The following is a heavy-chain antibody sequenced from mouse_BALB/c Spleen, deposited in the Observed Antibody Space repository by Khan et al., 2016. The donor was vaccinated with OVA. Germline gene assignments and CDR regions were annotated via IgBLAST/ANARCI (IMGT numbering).Heavy chain of an antibody. Sequence: EVQLQESGGDLVKPGGSLKLSCAASGFTFSSSGMSWVRQTPDKRLEWVAIISTRGSYTYYPDSVRGRFTISRDNAKNTLYLQMSSLKSEDTAMYYCARCLYGSSEDYYAMDYWGQGTSVTVSA. V-gene: IGHV5-6*01. CDR2: ISTRGSYT. D-gene: IGHD1-1*01. CDR1: GFTFSSSG. CDR3: ARCLYGSSEDYYAMDY. J-gene: IGHJ4*01.